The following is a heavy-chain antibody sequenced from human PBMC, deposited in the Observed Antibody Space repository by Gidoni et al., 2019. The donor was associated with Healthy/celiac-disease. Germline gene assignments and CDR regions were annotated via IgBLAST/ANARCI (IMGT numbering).Heavy chain of an antibody. Sequence: QVQLVESGGGVVQPGRSLRLSCAASGFTFSVYGMHWVRQAPGKGVEWVAVIWYDGSNKYYADSVKGRFTISRDNSKNTLYLQMNSLRAEDTAVYYCAREEGGYSSGPFDYWGQGTLVTVSS. V-gene: IGHV3-33*01. D-gene: IGHD6-19*01. CDR3: AREEGGYSSGPFDY. CDR1: GFTFSVYG. J-gene: IGHJ4*02. CDR2: IWYDGSNK.